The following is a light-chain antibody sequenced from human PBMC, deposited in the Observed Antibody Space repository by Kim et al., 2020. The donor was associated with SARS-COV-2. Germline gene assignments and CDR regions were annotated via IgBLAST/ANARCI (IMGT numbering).Light chain of an antibody. CDR2: DVT. V-gene: IGLV2-11*01. CDR1: SSDVGGYNY. Sequence: PGQSVTISCTGTSSDVGGYNYVSWYQQYPGKAPKLMIYDVTKRPSGVPDRFSGSKSGSTASLTISGLQAEDEADYYCCSFAGNPYVFGTGTKVTVL. CDR3: CSFAGNPYV. J-gene: IGLJ1*01.